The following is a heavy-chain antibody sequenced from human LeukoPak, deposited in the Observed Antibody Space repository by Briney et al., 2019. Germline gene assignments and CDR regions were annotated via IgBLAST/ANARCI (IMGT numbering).Heavy chain of an antibody. D-gene: IGHD3-22*01. V-gene: IGHV3-74*01. J-gene: IGHJ4*02. CDR2: IPTDETPT. Sequence: PGGSLRLSCVASGFIVSNYVMHWGRQAPGKGLVWVSRIPTDETPTNYADSVKGRFTISRDNAKNTLYLQMNSLRAEDTAVYYCARDYYFKIDYWGQGTLVTVSS. CDR1: GFIVSNYV. CDR3: ARDYYFKIDY.